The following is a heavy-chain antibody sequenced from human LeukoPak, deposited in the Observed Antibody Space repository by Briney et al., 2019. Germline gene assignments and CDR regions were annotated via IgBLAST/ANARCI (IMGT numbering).Heavy chain of an antibody. J-gene: IGHJ4*02. Sequence: GGSLRLSCAASGFTFRSYAMSWVRQAPGKGLEWVSTISGRGGSTYYADSVKGLFTISRNNFKNSLYQQMKSLRAEDTAVYYCAKVVGATTRGYFDYWGQGTLVTVSS. CDR1: GFTFRSYA. V-gene: IGHV3-23*01. D-gene: IGHD1-26*01. CDR3: AKVVGATTRGYFDY. CDR2: ISGRGGST.